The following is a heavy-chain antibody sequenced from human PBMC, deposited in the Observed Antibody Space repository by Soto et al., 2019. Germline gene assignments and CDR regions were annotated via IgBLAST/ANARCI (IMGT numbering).Heavy chain of an antibody. V-gene: IGHV4-59*01. Sequence: PSETLSLTCTVSGASISSSYWSWIRQPPGNGLEWIGHIFHSGTTNYNPSLKSRVTISVDTSRTQFSLNLSSLTTADTAVYFCPRGGNEYGRTSSGVGGFDYWGQGTLVTVSS. CDR2: IFHSGTT. D-gene: IGHD6-6*01. CDR3: PRGGNEYGRTSSGVGGFDY. CDR1: GASISSSY. J-gene: IGHJ4*02.